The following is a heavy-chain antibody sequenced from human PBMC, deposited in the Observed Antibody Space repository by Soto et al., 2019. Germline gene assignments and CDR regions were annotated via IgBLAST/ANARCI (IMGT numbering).Heavy chain of an antibody. J-gene: IGHJ6*02. Sequence: EVQLLESGGGLVQPGGSLRLSCAASGFTFSSYAMTWVRQAPGKGLEWVSALSGSGVSTYYADYVKGRFTISRDNSKKTLCLQMNSMRAEDTAVYYCAKGGGSKDYYDTSGYYLYYYYAMDVWGQGTTVTVSS. D-gene: IGHD3-22*01. V-gene: IGHV3-23*01. CDR1: GFTFSSYA. CDR2: LSGSGVST. CDR3: AKGGGSKDYYDTSGYYLYYYYAMDV.